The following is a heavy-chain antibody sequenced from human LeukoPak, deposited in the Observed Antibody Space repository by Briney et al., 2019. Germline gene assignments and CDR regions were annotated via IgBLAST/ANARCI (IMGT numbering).Heavy chain of an antibody. J-gene: IGHJ4*02. CDR2: ISWNSGSI. CDR1: GFTFDDYA. V-gene: IGHV3-9*01. Sequence: PGRSLRLSCAVSGFTFDDYAMHWVRQAPGKGLEWVSGISWNSGSIGYADPVKGRFTISRDNAKNSLYLQMNSLRAEDTALYYCAKDISGSYYGHFDYWGQGTLVTVSS. CDR3: AKDISGSYYGHFDY. D-gene: IGHD1-26*01.